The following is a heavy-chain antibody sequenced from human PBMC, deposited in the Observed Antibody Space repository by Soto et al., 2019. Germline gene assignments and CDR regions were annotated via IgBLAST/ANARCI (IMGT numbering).Heavy chain of an antibody. CDR1: GYTFTSYG. V-gene: IGHV1-18*04. CDR2: ISAYNGNT. Sequence: QVQLVQSGAEVKKPGASVKVSCKASGYTFTSYGISWVRQAPGQGLEWMGWISAYNGNTNYAQKLQGRVTMTTDTSTSTAYVEMRSLRSAETAVYYCAGTWTAAADTYAFDIWGQGTMVTVSS. D-gene: IGHD6-13*01. CDR3: AGTWTAAADTYAFDI. J-gene: IGHJ3*02.